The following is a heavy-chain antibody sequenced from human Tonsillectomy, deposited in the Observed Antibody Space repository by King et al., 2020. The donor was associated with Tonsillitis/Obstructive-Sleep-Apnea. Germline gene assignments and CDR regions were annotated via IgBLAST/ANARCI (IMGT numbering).Heavy chain of an antibody. CDR1: GFTFSSYA. CDR3: AKDPRYCSSTSCYYYYYMDV. V-gene: IGHV3-23*04. D-gene: IGHD2-2*01. J-gene: IGHJ6*03. CDR2: ISGSGGST. Sequence: VQLVESGGGLVQPGGSLRLSCAASGFTFSSYAMSWVRQAPGKGLEWVSAISGSGGSTYYADSVKGRFTISRDNSKNTLYLQMNSLRAEDTAVYYCAKDPRYCSSTSCYYYYYMDVWGKGTTVTVSS.